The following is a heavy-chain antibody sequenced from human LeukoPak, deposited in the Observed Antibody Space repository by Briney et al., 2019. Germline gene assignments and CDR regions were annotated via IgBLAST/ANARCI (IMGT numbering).Heavy chain of an antibody. CDR2: INPSGGST. CDR1: GYTFTSYY. J-gene: IGHJ6*03. Sequence: GASVTVSCKASGYTFTSYYMHWVRQAPGQGLEWMGIINPSGGSTIYAQKLQGRVTITRDISTSTVYMEVNSLRAEDRAVYYCAREFRPGLVILRPYYYYYMDVWGKGTTVTVSS. V-gene: IGHV1-46*04. CDR3: AREFRPGLVILRPYYYYYMDV. D-gene: IGHD3/OR15-3a*01.